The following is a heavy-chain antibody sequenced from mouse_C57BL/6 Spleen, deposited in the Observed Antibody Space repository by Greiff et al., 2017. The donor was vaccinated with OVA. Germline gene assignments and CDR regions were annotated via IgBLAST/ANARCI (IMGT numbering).Heavy chain of an antibody. CDR3: VRQSSGYFDV. V-gene: IGHV10-1*01. Sequence: EVQVVESGGGLVQPKGSLKLSCAASGFSFNTYAMNWVRQAPGKGLEWVARIRSKSNNYATYYADSVKDRFTISRDDSESMLYLQMNNLKTEDTAMYYCVRQSSGYFDVWGTGTTVTVSS. J-gene: IGHJ1*03. CDR1: GFSFNTYA. CDR2: IRSKSNNYAT. D-gene: IGHD1-1*01.